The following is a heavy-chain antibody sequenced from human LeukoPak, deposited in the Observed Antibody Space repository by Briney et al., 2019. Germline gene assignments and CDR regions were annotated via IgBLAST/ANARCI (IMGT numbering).Heavy chain of an antibody. CDR3: TTGTYYYAGNDY. J-gene: IGHJ4*02. V-gene: IGHV3-15*01. D-gene: IGHD3-10*01. Sequence: GGSLRLSCAASGFTFSNAWMSWVRQAPGKGLEWVGRIKSKTDGGTTDYAAPVKGRFTISRDDSKNTLYLQMNSLETEDTAVYYCTTGTYYYAGNDYWGQGTLVTVSS. CDR2: IKSKTDGGTT. CDR1: GFTFSNAW.